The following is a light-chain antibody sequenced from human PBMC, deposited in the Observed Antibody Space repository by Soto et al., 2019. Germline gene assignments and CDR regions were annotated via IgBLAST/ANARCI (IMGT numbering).Light chain of an antibody. V-gene: IGLV2-14*01. Sequence: QSALTQPASVSGSPGQSITIPCTGTRSDVGGYNYVSWYQQHPGKAPKLMIYEVRHRPSGVSNRFAGSKSGNTASLTVSGLQAEDEADYYRSSYTRSSTLVVFGGGNKLTV. J-gene: IGLJ2*01. CDR2: EVR. CDR1: RSDVGGYNY. CDR3: SSYTRSSTLVV.